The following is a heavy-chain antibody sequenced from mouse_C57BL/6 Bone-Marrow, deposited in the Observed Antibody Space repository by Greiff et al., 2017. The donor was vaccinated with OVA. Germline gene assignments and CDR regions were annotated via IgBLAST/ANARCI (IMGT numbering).Heavy chain of an antibody. V-gene: IGHV3-6*01. CDR3: ARGLGVGAY. CDR1: GYSITSGYY. CDR2: ISYDGSN. D-gene: IGHD3-1*01. J-gene: IGHJ2*01. Sequence: DVQLQESGPGLVKPSQSLSLTCSVTGYSITSGYYWNWIRQFPGNKLEWMGYISYDGSNNYNPSLKNRISITRDTSKNQFFLKLNSVTTEDTATYYCARGLGVGAYWGQGTTLTVSS.